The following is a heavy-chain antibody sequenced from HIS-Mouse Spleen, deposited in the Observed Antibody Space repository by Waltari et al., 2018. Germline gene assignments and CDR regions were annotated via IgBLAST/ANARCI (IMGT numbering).Heavy chain of an antibody. V-gene: IGHV3-30*18. CDR3: AKDKHHAFDY. CDR1: GFTFSSYG. CDR2: ISYDGSNK. J-gene: IGHJ4*02. Sequence: QVQLVESGGGVVQPGRSLRLSCAASGFTFSSYGMHWVRQAPGKGLEWVAVISYDGSNKYYADSVKGRFTISRDDSKHTLYLQMNSLRAEDTAVYYCAKDKHHAFDYWGQGTLVTVSS.